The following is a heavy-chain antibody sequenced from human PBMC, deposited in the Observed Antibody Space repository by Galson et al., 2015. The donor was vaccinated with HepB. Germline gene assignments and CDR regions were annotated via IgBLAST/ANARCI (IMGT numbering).Heavy chain of an antibody. CDR1: GFTFSSYW. V-gene: IGHV3-7*03. CDR3: ARGSYGDYAGWFDP. J-gene: IGHJ5*02. CDR2: IKQDGSEK. D-gene: IGHD4-17*01. Sequence: SLRLSCAASGFTFSSYWMSWVRQAPGKGLEWVANIKQDGSEKYYVDSVKGRFTISRDNAKNSLYLQMNSLRAEDTAVYYCARGSYGDYAGWFDPWGQGTLVTISS.